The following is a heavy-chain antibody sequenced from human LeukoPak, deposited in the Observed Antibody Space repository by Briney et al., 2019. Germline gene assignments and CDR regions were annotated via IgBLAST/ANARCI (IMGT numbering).Heavy chain of an antibody. CDR3: AKELYIVVGY. J-gene: IGHJ4*02. V-gene: IGHV3-23*01. Sequence: PGGSLRLSCAASEFTFSSYSMNWVRQVPGKGLEWVSAISGSGGSTYYADSVKGRFTISRDNAKNTLYLQMNSLRAEDTAVYYCAKELYIVVGYWGQGTLVTVSS. D-gene: IGHD2-21*01. CDR1: EFTFSSYS. CDR2: ISGSGGST.